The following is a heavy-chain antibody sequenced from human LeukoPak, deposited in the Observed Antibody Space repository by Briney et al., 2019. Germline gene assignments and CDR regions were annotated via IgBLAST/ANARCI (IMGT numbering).Heavy chain of an antibody. V-gene: IGHV7-4-1*02. CDR1: GYTFNGNS. CDR3: TRDLNYNKLDP. CDR2: INTNTGDP. Sequence: ASVKVSCKTSGYTFNGNSVNWVRQAPGQGLEWMGYINTNTGDPTYAQDFTGRFVSSLDTSVSTAYLQISSLEAEDTAIYYCTRDLNYNKLDPWGQGTLVTVSS. J-gene: IGHJ5*02.